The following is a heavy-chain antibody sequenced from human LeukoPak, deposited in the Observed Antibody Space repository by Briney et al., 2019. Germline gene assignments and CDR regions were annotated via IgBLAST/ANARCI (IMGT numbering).Heavy chain of an antibody. Sequence: SETLSLTCTVSGGSISSSSYYWGWIRQPPGKGLEWIGSIYYSGSTNYNPSLKSRVTISVDTSKNQFSLKLSSVTAADTAVYYCARWGRLLGYSYGRTVLDYWGQGTLVTVSS. CDR2: IYYSGST. V-gene: IGHV4-39*07. D-gene: IGHD5-18*01. CDR1: GGSISSSSYY. CDR3: ARWGRLLGYSYGRTVLDY. J-gene: IGHJ4*02.